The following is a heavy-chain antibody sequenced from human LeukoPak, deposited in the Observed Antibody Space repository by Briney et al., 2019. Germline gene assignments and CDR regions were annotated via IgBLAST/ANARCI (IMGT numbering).Heavy chain of an antibody. V-gene: IGHV3-7*01. D-gene: IGHD3-10*01. CDR3: AKEGAYPIITYDS. CDR2: IKRDGNEK. J-gene: IGHJ5*01. Sequence: GGSLTLSCAASGFTFSSYWMNWVRQAPGKGLEWVANIKRDGNEKNYVDSVKGRFSISRDNAKNSLYLQMDSLRAEDTAVYYCAKEGAYPIITYDSWGQGALVTVSS. CDR1: GFTFSSYW.